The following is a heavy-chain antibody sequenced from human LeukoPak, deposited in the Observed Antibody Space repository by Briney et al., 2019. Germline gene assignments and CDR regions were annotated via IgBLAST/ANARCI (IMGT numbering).Heavy chain of an antibody. V-gene: IGHV1-2*02. J-gene: IGHJ4*02. D-gene: IGHD5-12*01. CDR1: GYXFTGYY. CDR2: INPNSGGT. Sequence: EASVKVSCKASGYXFTGYYIHWVRQAPGQGLEWMGWINPNSGGTNYAQKFQGRATMTRDTSISTAYMELSRLRSDDTAVYYCARVRWYSGYDYLDYWGQGTLVTVSS. CDR3: ARVRWYSGYDYLDY.